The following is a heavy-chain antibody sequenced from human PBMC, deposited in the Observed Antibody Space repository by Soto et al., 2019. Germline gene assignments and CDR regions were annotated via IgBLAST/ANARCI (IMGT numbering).Heavy chain of an antibody. CDR2: IIPIFGTA. CDR1: GGTFSRYA. V-gene: IGHV1-69*06. D-gene: IGHD5-18*01. Sequence: GASLKVSCKASGGTFSRYAIRWVRQAPGQGLEWMRGIIPIFGTANYVQKFQGRVTITADKSTSTAYMELSSLRSEDTAVYYCARERGYSYGYGIDYWGQGTLGTVSS. CDR3: ARERGYSYGYGIDY. J-gene: IGHJ4*02.